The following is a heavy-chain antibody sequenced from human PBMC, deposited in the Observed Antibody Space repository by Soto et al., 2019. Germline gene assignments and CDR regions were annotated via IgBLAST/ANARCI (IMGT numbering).Heavy chain of an antibody. CDR3: ARHHDSGGYALDY. V-gene: IGHV4-59*01. D-gene: IGHD3-10*01. Sequence: ETLSLTCTVSGGSISSYYWSWIRQPPGKGLEWIGYIYYSGSTNYNPSLRSRVTISVDTSKNQFSLKLSSVTAADTAVYYCARHHDSGGYALDYWGQGTLVTVSS. CDR2: IYYSGST. CDR1: GGSISSYY. J-gene: IGHJ4*02.